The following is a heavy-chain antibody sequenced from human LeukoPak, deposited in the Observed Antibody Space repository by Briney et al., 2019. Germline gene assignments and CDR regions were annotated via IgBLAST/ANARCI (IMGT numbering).Heavy chain of an antibody. J-gene: IGHJ3*01. CDR2: MSYDGSNE. Sequence: PGRSLRLSCAASGFTFSSYAMHWVRQAPGTGLQWVAFMSYDGSNEYYADSVKGRFTLSRDNSKNTLYLQMNSLSAEDTAVYYCAREGYYYGPESHQADAFDVWGHGTMVTVSS. V-gene: IGHV3-30*04. D-gene: IGHD3-10*01. CDR1: GFTFSSYA. CDR3: AREGYYYGPESHQADAFDV.